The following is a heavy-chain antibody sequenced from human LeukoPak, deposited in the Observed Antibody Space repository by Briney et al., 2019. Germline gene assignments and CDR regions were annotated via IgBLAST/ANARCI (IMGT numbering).Heavy chain of an antibody. V-gene: IGHV3-49*03. D-gene: IGHD1-26*01. CDR1: GFTFGDYA. J-gene: IGHJ4*02. CDR3: TRDGMGDFDY. CDR2: IRSKTYGGTT. Sequence: GGSLRLPCTSSGFTFGDYAMSWFRQAPGKGLEWVGFIRSKTYGGTTEYAASVKGRFTISRDDSKSIAYLQMNSLNTEDTAVYYCTRDGMGDFDYWGQGTLVTVSS.